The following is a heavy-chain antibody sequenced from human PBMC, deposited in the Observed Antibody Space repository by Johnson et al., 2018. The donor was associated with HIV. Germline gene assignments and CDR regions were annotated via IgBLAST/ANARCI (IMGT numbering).Heavy chain of an antibody. CDR3: ARDGGGRDAFDI. D-gene: IGHD3-16*01. V-gene: IGHV3-30-3*01. CDR2: ISYDGSKK. Sequence: QVQLVETGGGLIQPGGSLRLSCAASGFTVSSYAVQWVRQAPDKGLEWVAVISYDGSKKYYADSVRGRFTISRDNSKNTLYLQMNSLRDEDTAVYYCARDGGGRDAFDIWGQGTMVTVSS. CDR1: GFTVSSYA. J-gene: IGHJ3*02.